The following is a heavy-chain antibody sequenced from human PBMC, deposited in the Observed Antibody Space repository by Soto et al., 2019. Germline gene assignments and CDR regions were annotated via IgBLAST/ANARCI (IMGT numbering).Heavy chain of an antibody. V-gene: IGHV5-51*01. CDR1: GYSFTSYW. J-gene: IGHJ1*01. CDR2: IYPGDSDT. D-gene: IGHD6-19*01. Sequence: GESLKISCKGSGYSFTSYWIGWVRQMPGKGLEWMGIIYPGDSDTRYSPSFQGQVTISADKSISTAYLQWSSLKALDTAMYYCARSAVAGAEYFQHWGQGTLVTVSS. CDR3: ARSAVAGAEYFQH.